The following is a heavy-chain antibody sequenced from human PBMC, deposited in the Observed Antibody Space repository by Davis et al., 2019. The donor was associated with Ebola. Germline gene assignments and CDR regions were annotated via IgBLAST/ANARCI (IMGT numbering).Heavy chain of an antibody. CDR3: ARAEYSSSSPFDY. J-gene: IGHJ4*02. D-gene: IGHD6-6*01. CDR1: GGSISSSNW. V-gene: IGHV4-4*02. CDR2: IYHSGST. Sequence: PSETLSLTCAVSGGSISSSNWWSWVRQPPGKGLEWIGEIYHSGSTNYNPSLKSRVTISVDKSKNQFSLKLSSVTAADTAVYYCARAEYSSSSPFDYWGQGTLVTVSS.